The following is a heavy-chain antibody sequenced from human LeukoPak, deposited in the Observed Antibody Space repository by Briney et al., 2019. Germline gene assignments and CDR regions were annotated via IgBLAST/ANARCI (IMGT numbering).Heavy chain of an antibody. D-gene: IGHD1-26*01. Sequence: GGSLRLSCAASGFTFSDFWMTWVRQAPGKGLQWVANIKQDGSEEYYVDSVKGRLTISRNNSENSLFLQMNNLTDEDTAIYYCARAWVGSGQGWFDFWGQGSLVTVSS. CDR2: IKQDGSEE. V-gene: IGHV3-7*04. CDR3: ARAWVGSGQGWFDF. CDR1: GFTFSDFW. J-gene: IGHJ5*01.